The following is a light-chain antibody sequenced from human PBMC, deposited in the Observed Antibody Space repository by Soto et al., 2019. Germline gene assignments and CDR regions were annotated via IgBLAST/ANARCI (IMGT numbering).Light chain of an antibody. CDR2: GAF. CDR1: HSFSSGY. V-gene: IGKV3-20*01. J-gene: IGKJ2*01. CDR3: HCQHYGGSSVYT. Sequence: EIVLTQSPGTLSLSPGERATLSCRTSHSFSSGYLAWYQQKPGQPPRLLIYGAFHRATGLPDRFSGSGSGTDCTLTISRLEPEDFAVYYCHCQHYGGSSVYTFGQGTKLEIK.